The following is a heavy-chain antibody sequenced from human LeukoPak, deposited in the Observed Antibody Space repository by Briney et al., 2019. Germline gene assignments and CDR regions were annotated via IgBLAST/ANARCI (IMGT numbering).Heavy chain of an antibody. Sequence: PSETLSLTCAVYGGSFSGYYWSWIRQPPGKGLEWIGEINHSGSTNYKPSLKSRVTFSVDKSKNQVSLQLSTVTAADTSVYYFARGTLMYRGYESMDFDYWGEGTLVTVSS. CDR1: GGSFSGYY. J-gene: IGHJ4*02. V-gene: IGHV4-34*01. CDR3: ARGTLMYRGYESMDFDY. D-gene: IGHD5-12*01. CDR2: INHSGST.